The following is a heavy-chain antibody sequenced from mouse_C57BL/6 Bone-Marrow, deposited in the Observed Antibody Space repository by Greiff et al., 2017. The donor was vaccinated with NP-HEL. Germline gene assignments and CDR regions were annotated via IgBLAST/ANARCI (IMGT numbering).Heavy chain of an antibody. Sequence: EVQLVESGGGLVKPGGSLKLSCAASGFTFSSYTMSWVRQTPEKRLEWVATISGGGGNTYYPDSVKGRFTISRDNAKNTLYLQMSSLRSEDTALYYCARTADYDAMDYWGQGTSVTVSS. D-gene: IGHD1-2*01. J-gene: IGHJ4*01. CDR2: ISGGGGNT. V-gene: IGHV5-9*01. CDR1: GFTFSSYT. CDR3: ARTADYDAMDY.